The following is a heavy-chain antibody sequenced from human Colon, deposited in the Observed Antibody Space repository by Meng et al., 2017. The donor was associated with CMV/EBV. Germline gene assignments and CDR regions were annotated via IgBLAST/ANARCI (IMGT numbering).Heavy chain of an antibody. CDR3: ARATYYYDDSGFGY. J-gene: IGHJ4*02. Sequence: GESLKISCGASGFTFSSYSMNWVRQAPGKGLEWVSSITSTSTYIYYADSVKGRFTISRDNAKNSLYLQMNSLMAEDTAVYYCARATYYYDDSGFGYWGQGTLVTVSS. D-gene: IGHD3-22*01. V-gene: IGHV3-21*01. CDR1: GFTFSSYS. CDR2: ITSTSTYI.